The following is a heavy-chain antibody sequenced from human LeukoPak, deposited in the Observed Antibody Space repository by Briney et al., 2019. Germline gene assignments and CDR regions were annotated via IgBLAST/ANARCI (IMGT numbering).Heavy chain of an antibody. D-gene: IGHD1-26*01. CDR2: ITHSGST. CDR1: GGSFSGYY. J-gene: IGHJ6*03. CDR3: ARGVGDYYYYYMDV. Sequence: PSETLSLTCGVYGGSFSGYYWTWIRQPPGKGLEWIGEITHSGSTTYNPALKSRVTMSADTSKNQYSLKLSAVTAADTAVYYCARGVGDYYYYYMDVWDKGTTVTVSS. V-gene: IGHV4-34*01.